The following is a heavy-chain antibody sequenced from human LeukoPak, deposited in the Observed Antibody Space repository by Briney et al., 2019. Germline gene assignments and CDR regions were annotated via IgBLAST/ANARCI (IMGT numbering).Heavy chain of an antibody. CDR2: IKQDGSEK. D-gene: IGHD2-2*01. J-gene: IGHJ2*01. V-gene: IGHV3-7*01. CDR3: ASPFRVVVDV. Sequence: GGSLRLSCAASGFTFNNYWMTWVRQAPGKGLEWVANIKQDGSEKYYVDSMKGRFTISRDNANNSLYLQMNSLRAEDTAVYYCASPFRVVVDVWGRGTLVTVSS. CDR1: GFTFNNYW.